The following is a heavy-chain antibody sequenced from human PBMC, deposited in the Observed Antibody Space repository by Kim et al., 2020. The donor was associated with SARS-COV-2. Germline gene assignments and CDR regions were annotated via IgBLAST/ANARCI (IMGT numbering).Heavy chain of an antibody. V-gene: IGHV1-3*01. J-gene: IGHJ4*02. Sequence: ASVKVSCKASGYTFSNYDMHWVRQAPGQRLEWMGWINAGSGNTEYSQKFQGRLIITRDTSASTAYMELSSLRSEDTAVYYCARGGAVLRFLEWLSSYCDYWGQGTLVTVSS. CDR3: ARGGAVLRFLEWLSSYCDY. CDR1: GYTFSNYD. CDR2: INAGSGNT. D-gene: IGHD3-3*01.